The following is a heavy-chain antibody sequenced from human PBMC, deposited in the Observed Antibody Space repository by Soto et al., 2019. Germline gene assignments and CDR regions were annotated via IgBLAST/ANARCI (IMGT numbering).Heavy chain of an antibody. D-gene: IGHD2-2*01. CDR1: GFMFSSYG. CDR3: AREGASYCSGSSCYDNWLDP. J-gene: IGHJ5*02. CDR2: ISSSSSTI. V-gene: IGHV3-48*04. Sequence: AGGSLRLSCAASGFMFSSYGMNWVRQAPGKGLEWVSYISSSSSTIYYADSVKGRFTISRDNAKNSLYLQMNSLRVEDTAVYYCAREGASYCSGSSCYDNWLDPWGQGTLVTVSS.